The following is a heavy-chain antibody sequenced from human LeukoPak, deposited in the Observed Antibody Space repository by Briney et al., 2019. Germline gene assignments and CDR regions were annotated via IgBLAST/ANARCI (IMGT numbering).Heavy chain of an antibody. Sequence: QPGGSLRLSCAAPGFTFSSHWMHWVRQAPGKGLVWVSRINSDGSSTSYADSVKGRFTISRDSAKNTLYLQMNSLRVEDTAVYYCARDGYSGSWYYFDYWGQGTLGTVSS. CDR3: ARDGYSGSWYYFDY. D-gene: IGHD6-13*01. J-gene: IGHJ4*02. CDR2: INSDGSST. V-gene: IGHV3-74*01. CDR1: GFTFSSHW.